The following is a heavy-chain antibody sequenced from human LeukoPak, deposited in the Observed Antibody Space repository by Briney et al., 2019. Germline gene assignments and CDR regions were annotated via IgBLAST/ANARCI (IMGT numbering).Heavy chain of an antibody. Sequence: ASVKVSCKASGYTFSNYEINWVRQASGQGLEWMGWMNPNSGNTGYAQKFQGRVTFTRDTSINTAYMEVSSLRSEDTAVYFCARGVITLTGTDFYMDVWGKGTPVGVSS. V-gene: IGHV1-8*03. CDR1: GYTFSNYE. J-gene: IGHJ6*03. CDR3: ARGVITLTGTDFYMDV. CDR2: MNPNSGNT. D-gene: IGHD3-9*01.